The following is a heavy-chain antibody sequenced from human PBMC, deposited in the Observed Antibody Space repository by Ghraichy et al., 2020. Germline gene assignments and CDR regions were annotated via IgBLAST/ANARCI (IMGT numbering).Heavy chain of an antibody. CDR1: RYTLTELS. Sequence: ASVKVSCKVSRYTLTELSLHWVRQAPGKGLEWMGGFDPEDGETIYAQKFQGRVTMTEDTSTDTAYMELSSLRSEDTAVYYCQGDYYYYVMDVWGQGTTVTVSS. V-gene: IGHV1-24*01. CDR3: QGDYYYYVMDV. CDR2: FDPEDGET. J-gene: IGHJ6*02.